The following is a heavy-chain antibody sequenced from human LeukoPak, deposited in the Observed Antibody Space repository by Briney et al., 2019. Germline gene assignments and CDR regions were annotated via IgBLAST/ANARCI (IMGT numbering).Heavy chain of an antibody. Sequence: ASVKVSCKASGYTFTRYYMHWVRQAPGQGLEWMGWINPNSGGTNDAQKFQGWVTMTRDTSISTAYMELSRLRYDDTAVYYCARGYCSSTSCSADYYYYYYGMDVWGQGTTVTVSS. V-gene: IGHV1-2*04. J-gene: IGHJ6*02. D-gene: IGHD2-2*01. CDR1: GYTFTRYY. CDR3: ARGYCSSTSCSADYYYYYYGMDV. CDR2: INPNSGGT.